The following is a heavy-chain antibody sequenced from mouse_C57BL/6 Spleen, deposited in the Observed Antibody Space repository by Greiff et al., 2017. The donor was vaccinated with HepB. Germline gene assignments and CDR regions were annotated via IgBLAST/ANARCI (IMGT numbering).Heavy chain of an antibody. J-gene: IGHJ2*01. CDR1: GFTFSSYA. CDR3: ARDRDYYGSPYYCDY. V-gene: IGHV5-4*01. CDR2: ISDGGSYT. D-gene: IGHD1-1*01. Sequence: EVKVVESGGGLVKPGGSLKLSCAASGFTFSSYAMSWVRQTPEKRLEWVATISDGGSYTYYPDNVKGRFTISRDNAKNNLYLQMSHLKSEDTAMYYCARDRDYYGSPYYCDYWGQGTTLTVSS.